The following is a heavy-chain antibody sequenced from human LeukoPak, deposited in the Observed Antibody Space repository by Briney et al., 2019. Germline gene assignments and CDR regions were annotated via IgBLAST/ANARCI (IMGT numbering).Heavy chain of an antibody. CDR2: MNPNSGNT. CDR3: ARGMYSSSYYGYSYYYMNV. Sequence: VASVKVSCKASGYTFTSYDINWVRQATGQGLEWMGWMNPNSGNTGYAQKFQGRVTMTRNTSMSTAYMELSSLRSEDTAVYFCARGMYSSSYYGYSYYYMNVWGKGTTVTISS. CDR1: GYTFTSYD. J-gene: IGHJ6*03. V-gene: IGHV1-8*01. D-gene: IGHD6-13*01.